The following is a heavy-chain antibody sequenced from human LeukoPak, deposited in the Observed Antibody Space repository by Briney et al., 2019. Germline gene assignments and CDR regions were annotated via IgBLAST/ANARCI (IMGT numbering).Heavy chain of an antibody. Sequence: GASQKVSCKASGGTFSSYAISWGRQAPRQGLEWIGRIVPLLGLAHYAQKFQGRVTITADKSTRTADMEQSSLRSEHTAVYYCARVVGGSGYYSPFVYWGQGTLVTVSS. CDR2: IVPLLGLA. CDR3: ARVVGGSGYYSPFVY. CDR1: GGTFSSYA. J-gene: IGHJ4*02. D-gene: IGHD3-22*01. V-gene: IGHV1-69*04.